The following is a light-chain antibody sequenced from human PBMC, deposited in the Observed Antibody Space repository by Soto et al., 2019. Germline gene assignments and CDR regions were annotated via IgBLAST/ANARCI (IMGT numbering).Light chain of an antibody. CDR1: SSDVGGYNY. CDR3: SSYAGSNTWV. J-gene: IGLJ3*02. CDR2: DVS. V-gene: IGLV2-8*01. Sequence: QSALTQPPSASGSPVQSVTISCTGTSSDVGGYNYVSWYQQHPGKAPKLMIYDVSKRPSGVPDRFSGSKSGNTASLTVSGLQAEDEADYYCSSYAGSNTWVFGGGTKLTVL.